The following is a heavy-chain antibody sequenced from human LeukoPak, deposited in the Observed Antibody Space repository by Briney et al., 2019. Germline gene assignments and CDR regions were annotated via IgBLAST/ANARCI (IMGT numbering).Heavy chain of an antibody. CDR2: IYTSGST. D-gene: IGHD6-13*01. CDR3: ARGGRIAAAGTRKYFQH. V-gene: IGHV4-59*10. Sequence: SETLSLTCAVYGGSFSGYYWSWIRQPPRKGLEWIGRIYTSGSTNYNPSLKSRVTMSVDTSKNQFSLKLSSVTAADTAVYYCARGGRIAAAGTRKYFQHWGQGTLVTVSS. J-gene: IGHJ1*01. CDR1: GGSFSGYY.